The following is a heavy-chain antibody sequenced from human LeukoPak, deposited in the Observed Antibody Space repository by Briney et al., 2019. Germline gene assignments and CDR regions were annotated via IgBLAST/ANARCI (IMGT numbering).Heavy chain of an antibody. J-gene: IGHJ4*02. CDR2: ISGSGGST. CDR3: AKEVRVIWFGECDY. V-gene: IGHV3-23*01. Sequence: GGSLRISCAASGFTFTNYAMSWVRQAPGKGLVWVSVISGSGGSTYEADCVKGRFTIPRDNSKNTLYLQMNSPRAEDTAGYYCAKEVRVIWFGECDYWGQGTLVNVSS. CDR1: GFTFTNYA. D-gene: IGHD3-10*01.